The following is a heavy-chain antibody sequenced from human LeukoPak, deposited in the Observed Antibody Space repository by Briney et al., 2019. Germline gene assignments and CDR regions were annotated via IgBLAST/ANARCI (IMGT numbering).Heavy chain of an antibody. CDR3: ASWSSILTGFN. J-gene: IGHJ4*02. CDR2: IIPIFGTA. D-gene: IGHD3-9*01. Sequence: GASVKVSCKASGGTFSSYAISWVRQAPGQGLEWMGGIIPIFGTANYAQKFQGRVTITADKSTSTAYMELSSLRSEDTAVYYCASWSSILTGFNWGQGTLVTVSS. V-gene: IGHV1-69*06. CDR1: GGTFSSYA.